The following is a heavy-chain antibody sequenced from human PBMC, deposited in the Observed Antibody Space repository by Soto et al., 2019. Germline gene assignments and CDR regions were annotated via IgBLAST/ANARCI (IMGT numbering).Heavy chain of an antibody. V-gene: IGHV1-46*03. Sequence: APVKVSCKASGYTFTSYYIHWVRQAPGQGLEWMGIINPSGGSTSYAQKFQGRVTMTRDTSTSTVYMELSSLRSEDTAVYYCARFVAATGHDCWGQGTLVTVSS. D-gene: IGHD6-13*01. CDR2: INPSGGST. J-gene: IGHJ4*02. CDR3: ARFVAATGHDC. CDR1: GYTFTSYY.